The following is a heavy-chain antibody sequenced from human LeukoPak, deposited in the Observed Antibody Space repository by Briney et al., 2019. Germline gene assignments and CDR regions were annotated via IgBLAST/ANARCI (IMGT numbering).Heavy chain of an antibody. CDR3: ARRWDSGYFDY. CDR2: IYYSGST. V-gene: IGHV4-59*08. Sequence: SETLSLTCTVSGGSISSYYWSWIRQPPGKGLEWIGYIYYSGSTNYNPSLKSRVTISVDTSKNQFSLKLSPVTAADTAVYYCARRWDSGYFDYWGQGTLVTVSS. CDR1: GGSISSYY. J-gene: IGHJ4*02. D-gene: IGHD1-26*01.